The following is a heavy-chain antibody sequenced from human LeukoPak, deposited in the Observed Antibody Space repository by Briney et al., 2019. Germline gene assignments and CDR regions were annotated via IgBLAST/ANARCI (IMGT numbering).Heavy chain of an antibody. CDR1: GGTFSSYA. D-gene: IGHD3-10*01. CDR2: IIPIFGTA. CDR3: ARALLWFGEPSHIDY. V-gene: IGHV1-69*13. Sequence: SVKVSCKASGGTFSSYAISWVRQAPGQGLEWMGGIIPIFGTANYAQKFQGRVTITADESTSTAYMELRSLRSDDTAVYYCARALLWFGEPSHIDYWGQGTLVTASS. J-gene: IGHJ4*02.